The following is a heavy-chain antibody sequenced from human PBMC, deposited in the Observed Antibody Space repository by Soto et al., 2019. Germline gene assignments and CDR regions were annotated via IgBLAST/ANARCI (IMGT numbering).Heavy chain of an antibody. CDR2: INTDGSST. CDR1: GLTFSSFW. J-gene: IGHJ4*02. CDR3: AKRGVDTFGLSY. V-gene: IGHV3-74*01. D-gene: IGHD3-10*01. Sequence: EVQLVESGGGLVRPGGSRRLSCVVSGLTFSSFWRHWVRKAPGEGLVWVSRINTDGSSTSYADSVKGRFTISRDNAKNTLYLQMNSLRVEDTAMYYCAKRGVDTFGLSYWGQGTLVTVSS.